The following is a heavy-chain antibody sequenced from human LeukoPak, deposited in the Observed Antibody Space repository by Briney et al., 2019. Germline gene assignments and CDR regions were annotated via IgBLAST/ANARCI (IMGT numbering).Heavy chain of an antibody. CDR2: IKQDGSEK. J-gene: IGHJ4*02. CDR1: GFTFSSYW. Sequence: GGSLRLSCAASGFTFSSYWMSWVRQAPGKGLEGVANIKQDGSEKYYVDSVKGRFTISRDNAKNSLYLQMNSLRAEDTAVYYCARVLRYYDILTGYYNAGFDYWGQGTLVTVSS. D-gene: IGHD3-9*01. CDR3: ARVLRYYDILTGYYNAGFDY. V-gene: IGHV3-7*03.